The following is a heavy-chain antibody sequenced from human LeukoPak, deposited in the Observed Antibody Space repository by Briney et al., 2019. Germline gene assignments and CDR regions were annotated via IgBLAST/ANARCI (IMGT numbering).Heavy chain of an antibody. CDR2: INHSGST. D-gene: IGHD3-16*02. CDR1: GGSLSGYY. V-gene: IGHV4-34*01. CDR3: ARDIGRGYFQH. Sequence: SETLSLTCAVYGGSLSGYYWSWIRQPPGKGLEWIGEINHSGSTNYNPSLKSRVTISVDTSKNQFSLKLSSVTPEDTAVYYCARDIGRGYFQHWGQGTLVTVSS. J-gene: IGHJ1*01.